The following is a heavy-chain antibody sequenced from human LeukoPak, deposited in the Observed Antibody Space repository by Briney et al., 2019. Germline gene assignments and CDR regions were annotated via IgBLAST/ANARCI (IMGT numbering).Heavy chain of an antibody. CDR2: IIPIFGTA. V-gene: IGHV1-69*06. Sequence: SVKVSCKASGYTFTSYYMHWVRQAPGQGLEWMGGIIPIFGTANYAQKFQGRVTITADKSTSTAYMELSSLRSEDTAVYYCASKEWVYCSGGSCYHPFDYWGQGTLVTVSS. CDR1: GYTFTSYY. CDR3: ASKEWVYCSGGSCYHPFDY. D-gene: IGHD2-15*01. J-gene: IGHJ4*02.